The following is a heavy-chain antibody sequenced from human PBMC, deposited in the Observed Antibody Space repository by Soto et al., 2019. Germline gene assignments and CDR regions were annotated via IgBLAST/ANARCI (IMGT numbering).Heavy chain of an antibody. CDR2: IYHSGST. J-gene: IGHJ5*02. CDR1: GDSIGSGGYS. D-gene: IGHD2-2*01. V-gene: IGHV4-30-2*01. CDR3: ARDRGVPAAYNWFDP. Sequence: PSETLSLTCAVSGDSIGSGGYSWNWIRQPPGKGLEWIGYIYHSGSTDYNPSLKSRVTILVDRSKNQFSLKLRSVTAADTAVYYCARDRGVPAAYNWFDPWGQGTMVTVYS.